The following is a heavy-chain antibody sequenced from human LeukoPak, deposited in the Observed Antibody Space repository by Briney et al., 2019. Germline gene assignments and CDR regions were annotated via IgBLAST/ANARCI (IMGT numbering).Heavy chain of an antibody. CDR2: IYPGDSDT. V-gene: IGHV5-51*01. CDR3: ARLGDDCSSTSCPLDY. D-gene: IGHD2-2*01. J-gene: IGHJ4*02. Sequence: GESLKISCKGSGYSFTTYWIAWVRQMPGKGLEWMGRIYPGDSDTRYRPSFQGQVTISADKSISTAYLQWSTLKASDTAMYYCARLGDDCSSTSCPLDYWGQGTLVTVSS. CDR1: GYSFTTYW.